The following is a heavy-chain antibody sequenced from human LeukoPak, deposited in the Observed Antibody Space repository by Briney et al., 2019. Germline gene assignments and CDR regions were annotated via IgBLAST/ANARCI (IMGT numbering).Heavy chain of an antibody. CDR1: GFPFDDYA. V-gene: IGHV3-9*01. D-gene: IGHD3-22*01. Sequence: SLRLSCAASGFPFDDYAMHWVRQAPGKGLEWVSGISWNSGSIGYADSVKGRFTISRDNAKNSLYLQMNSLRAEDTALYYCAKAPYYDSGVDYWGQGTLVTVSS. J-gene: IGHJ4*02. CDR3: AKAPYYDSGVDY. CDR2: ISWNSGSI.